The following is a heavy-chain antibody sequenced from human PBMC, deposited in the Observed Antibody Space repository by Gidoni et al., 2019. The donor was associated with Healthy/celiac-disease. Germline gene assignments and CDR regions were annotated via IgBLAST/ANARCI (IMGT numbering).Heavy chain of an antibody. D-gene: IGHD6-13*01. J-gene: IGHJ6*03. CDR2: INTNTGNP. Sequence: QVQLVQSGSELKKPGASVKVSCKASGYTFTSYAMNWVRQAPGQGLEWMGWINTNTGNPTYAQGFTGRFVFSLDTSVSTAYLQISSLKAEDTAVYYCARDGPGLSSSWYFPAYYYYYMDVWGKGTTVTVSS. CDR3: ARDGPGLSSSWYFPAYYYYYMDV. CDR1: GYTFTSYA. V-gene: IGHV7-4-1*02.